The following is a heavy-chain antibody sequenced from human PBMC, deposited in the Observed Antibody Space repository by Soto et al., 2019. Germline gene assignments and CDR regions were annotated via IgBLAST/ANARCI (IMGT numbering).Heavy chain of an antibody. D-gene: IGHD3-22*01. V-gene: IGHV1-18*04. CDR1: GYTFTSYG. CDR3: ARDDSXYYYDSSGYSHSRGAFDI. CDR2: ISTYNGNT. Sequence: GASVKVSCKASGYTFTSYGISWVRQAPGQGLEWMGWISTYNGNTNYAQKLQGRVTMTTDTSTSTAYMELRSLRSDDTAVYYCARDDSXYYYDSSGYSHSRGAFDIWGQGTRVTVSS. J-gene: IGHJ3*02.